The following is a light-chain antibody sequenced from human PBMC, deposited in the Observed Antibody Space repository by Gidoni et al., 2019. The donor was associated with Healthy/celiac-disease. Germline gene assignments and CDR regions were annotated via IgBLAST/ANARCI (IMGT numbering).Light chain of an antibody. CDR1: QSVSSSY. Sequence: VLTQSPGPLSLSPGERATLPCRASQSVSSSYLAWYQQKPGQAPRLLIYGASSRATGLPDRFSGSGSGTDFTLTISRLEPEDFAVYYCQQYGSSPPLTFGGGTKVEIK. CDR3: QQYGSSPPLT. J-gene: IGKJ4*01. CDR2: GAS. V-gene: IGKV3-20*01.